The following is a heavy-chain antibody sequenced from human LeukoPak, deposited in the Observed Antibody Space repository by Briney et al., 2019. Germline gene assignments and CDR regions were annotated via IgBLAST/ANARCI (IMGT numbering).Heavy chain of an antibody. D-gene: IGHD3-22*01. Sequence: SQTLSLTCTVSGGSISSGGYYWSWVRQHPGKGLEWIGYIYYSGSTYYNPSLKSRVTISVDTSKNQFSLKLSSVTAADTAVYYCASIGSYDSSGYSIDYWGQGTLVTVSS. CDR3: ASIGSYDSSGYSIDY. J-gene: IGHJ4*02. CDR2: IYYSGST. V-gene: IGHV4-31*03. CDR1: GGSISSGGYY.